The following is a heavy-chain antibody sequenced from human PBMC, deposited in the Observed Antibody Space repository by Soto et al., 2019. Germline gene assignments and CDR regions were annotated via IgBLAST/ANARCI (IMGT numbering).Heavy chain of an antibody. V-gene: IGHV1-18*01. D-gene: IGHD2-2*01. J-gene: IGHJ4*02. CDR3: ARDTSNSFDY. CDR1: GFTFNTYV. CDR2: ISPYNGNT. Sequence: HVQLLQSGGELKKPGASVKVSCNTSGFTFNTYVIRLVRQAPGQGLEWMGWISPYNGNTKYGEKFQGRVTMTTDTITRTAYMELRNLRIDDTAVYYCARDTSNSFDYWGQGTLVTVSS.